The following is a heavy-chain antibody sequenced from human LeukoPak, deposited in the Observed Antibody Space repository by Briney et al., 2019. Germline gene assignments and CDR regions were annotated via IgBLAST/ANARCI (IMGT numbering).Heavy chain of an antibody. Sequence: GGSLRLSCAASGFTFSSYAMSWVRQAPGKGLEWVSAISGSGGSTYYADSVKGRFTISRDNAKNSLFLQMNSLRAEDTAVYYCARGGAARPDYWGQGSLVTVSS. V-gene: IGHV3-23*01. D-gene: IGHD6-6*01. CDR2: ISGSGGST. J-gene: IGHJ4*02. CDR1: GFTFSSYA. CDR3: ARGGAARPDY.